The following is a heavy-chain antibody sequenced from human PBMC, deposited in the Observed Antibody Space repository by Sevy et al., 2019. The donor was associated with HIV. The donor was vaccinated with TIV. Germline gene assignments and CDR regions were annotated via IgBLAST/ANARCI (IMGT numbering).Heavy chain of an antibody. J-gene: IGHJ2*01. CDR1: GYTFTSYG. D-gene: IGHD3-22*01. CDR2: ISAYNGNT. Sequence: ASVKVSCKASGYTFTSYGISWVRQAPGQGLEWMGWISAYNGNTNNAQKLQGRVTMTTDTSTSTAYMELRSLRSDDTAVYYCARTPYYEDSSGYWYFDLWGRGTLVTVSS. CDR3: ARTPYYEDSSGYWYFDL. V-gene: IGHV1-18*04.